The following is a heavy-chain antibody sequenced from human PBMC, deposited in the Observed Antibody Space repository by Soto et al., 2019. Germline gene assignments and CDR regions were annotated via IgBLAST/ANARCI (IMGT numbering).Heavy chain of an antibody. V-gene: IGHV3-30-3*01. J-gene: IGHJ4*02. CDR2: ISYDGSNK. D-gene: IGHD3-10*02. CDR3: VGASMWTGKGLEY. CDR1: GFTFKSYT. Sequence: LRLSCATSGFTFKSYTLHWVRQTPGRGLQWVAVISYDGSNKYYADSVRGRFTISRDNSNSTLYLQMNSLRADDSAVYYCVGASMWTGKGLEYWGQGALVTVSS.